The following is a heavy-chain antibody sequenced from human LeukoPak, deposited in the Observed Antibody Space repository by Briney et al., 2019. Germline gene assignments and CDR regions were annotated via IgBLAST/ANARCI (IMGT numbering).Heavy chain of an antibody. CDR2: ITSSSSYI. Sequence: GGSLRLSCAASGFTFSSHDMNWVRQAPGKGLEWVSSITSSSSYIYYADSVKGRFTIPRDSAKNSLYLQMNSLRAEDTAVYFCASRSGYSSGWAFDYWGQGTLVTVSS. V-gene: IGHV3-21*01. CDR1: GFTFSSHD. D-gene: IGHD6-19*01. CDR3: ASRSGYSSGWAFDY. J-gene: IGHJ4*02.